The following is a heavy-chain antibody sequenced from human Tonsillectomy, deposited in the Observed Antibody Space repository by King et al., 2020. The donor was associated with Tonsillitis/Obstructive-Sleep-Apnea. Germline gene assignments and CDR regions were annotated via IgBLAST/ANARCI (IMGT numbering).Heavy chain of an antibody. CDR1: GFTFSSYS. CDR3: ARDSSYAFDI. Sequence: VQLVETGGGLVQPGGSLRLSCAASGFTFSSYSMNWVRQAPGKGLEWVSYISTSSRSIYYADSVKGRFTISRDTAKNSLYLQMNSLRDADTAVYYCARDSSYAFDIWGQGTMVTVSS. J-gene: IGHJ3*02. CDR2: ISTSSRSI. V-gene: IGHV3-48*02. D-gene: IGHD3-16*02.